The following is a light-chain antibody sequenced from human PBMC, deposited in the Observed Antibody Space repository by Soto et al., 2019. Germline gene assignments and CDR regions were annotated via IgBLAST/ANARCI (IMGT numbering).Light chain of an antibody. CDR2: DVS. CDR3: SSYTSSSTPVV. J-gene: IGLJ2*01. V-gene: IGLV2-14*01. CDR1: SSDVGGYNY. Sequence: QSVLTQPASVSGSPGQSITISCPGTSSDVGGYNYVSWYQQHPGKAPKLMIYDVSNRPSGVSNRFSGSKSGNTASLTISGLQAEDEADYYCSSYTSSSTPVVFGGGTQLTVL.